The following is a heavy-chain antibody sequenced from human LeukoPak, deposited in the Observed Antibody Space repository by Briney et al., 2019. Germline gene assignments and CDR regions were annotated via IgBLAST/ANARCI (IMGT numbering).Heavy chain of an antibody. J-gene: IGHJ4*02. CDR2: INPYNGDK. Sequence: ASVKVSCKTSGYRFTDYYLHWVRQAPGQGPEWMGFINPYNGDKHSAQAFQGRVTLTWDTSISTAYMELSDLTPHDTALYYCARDRSNWAFHYWGQGTMVTVSS. V-gene: IGHV1-2*02. CDR1: GYRFTDYY. CDR3: ARDRSNWAFHY. D-gene: IGHD1-1*01.